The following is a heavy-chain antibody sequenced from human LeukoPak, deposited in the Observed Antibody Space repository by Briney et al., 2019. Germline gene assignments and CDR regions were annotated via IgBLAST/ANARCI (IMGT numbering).Heavy chain of an antibody. CDR1: GYTLTELS. CDR3: ATDSSSWYV. V-gene: IGHV1-24*01. J-gene: IGHJ4*02. Sequence: ASVKVSCKVSGYTLTELSMHWVRQAPGKGLEWMGGFDPEDGETIYAQKFQGRVTMIEDTSTDTAYMELSSLRSEDTAVYYCATDSSSWYVWGQGTLVTVSS. CDR2: FDPEDGET. D-gene: IGHD6-13*01.